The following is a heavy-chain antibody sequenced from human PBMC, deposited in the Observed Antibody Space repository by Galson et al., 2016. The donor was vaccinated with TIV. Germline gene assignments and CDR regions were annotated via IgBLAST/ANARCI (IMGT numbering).Heavy chain of an antibody. Sequence: QSGAEVKKPGESLKISCKASGYTFSAYYMHWVRQAPGQGLEWMGWISPNSGDTNYPQKFQGRVTMTSATSLTTAYTELTTLTSDDTAVYYCARFVYGDYVDYWGQGTLVTVSS. CDR3: ARFVYGDYVDY. J-gene: IGHJ4*02. D-gene: IGHD4-17*01. CDR2: ISPNSGDT. V-gene: IGHV1-2*02. CDR1: GYTFSAYY.